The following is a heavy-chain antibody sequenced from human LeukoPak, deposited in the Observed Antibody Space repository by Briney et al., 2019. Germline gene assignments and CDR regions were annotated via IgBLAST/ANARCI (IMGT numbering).Heavy chain of an antibody. CDR3: TTVGGYGYVRYYGMDV. D-gene: IGHD5-18*01. Sequence: GGSLRLSCAASGFTFSNAWMSWVRQAPGKGLEWVGRIKSKTDGGTTDYAAPVKGRFTISGDDSKNTLYLQMNSLKTEDTAVYYCTTVGGYGYVRYYGMDVWGQGTTVTVSS. V-gene: IGHV3-15*01. CDR2: IKSKTDGGTT. J-gene: IGHJ6*02. CDR1: GFTFSNAW.